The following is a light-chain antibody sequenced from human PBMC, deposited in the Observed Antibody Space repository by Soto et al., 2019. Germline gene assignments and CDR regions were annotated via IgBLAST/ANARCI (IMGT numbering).Light chain of an antibody. J-gene: IGKJ1*01. V-gene: IGKV3-20*01. CDR3: QQYGSSGT. CDR2: GAS. Sequence: EIVLTQSPRTLSLSPGERATLSCRASQSLRSTSLAWYQQKPGQPPRLLMYGASSRATGIPDRFSGSGSGTDFTLTISRLEPEDFAVYYCQQYGSSGTFGQGTKVDIK. CDR1: QSLRSTS.